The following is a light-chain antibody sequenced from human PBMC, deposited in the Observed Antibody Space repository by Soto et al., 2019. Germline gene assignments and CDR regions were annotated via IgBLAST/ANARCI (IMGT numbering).Light chain of an antibody. V-gene: IGLV2-14*01. CDR3: SSYTSSSIV. CDR2: EVS. J-gene: IGLJ1*01. Sequence: QSVLTQPASVSGSPGQSITISCTGTSSDVGGYNYVSWYQQHPGKAPKLMIYEVSNRPSGVSNRFSGSESGNTASLTISGLQAEDEADYYCSSYTSSSIVFGTGTKVTVL. CDR1: SSDVGGYNY.